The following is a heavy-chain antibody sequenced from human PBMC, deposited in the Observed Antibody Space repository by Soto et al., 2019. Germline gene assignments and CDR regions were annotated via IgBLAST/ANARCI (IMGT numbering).Heavy chain of an antibody. CDR1: GGSISSRSYY. D-gene: IGHD3-9*01. V-gene: IGHV4-39*02. Sequence: QLQLQESGPGLVKPSETLSLTCTVSGGSISSRSYYWGWIRQPPGKGLEWIGRVYYRDIAYYNPSLQSRVTISVDTSKNQFSLKLNSVTAADTAVYYCAREAPGDYDILTGEKYHLDYWGQGTLVTVSS. J-gene: IGHJ4*02. CDR3: AREAPGDYDILTGEKYHLDY. CDR2: VYYRDIA.